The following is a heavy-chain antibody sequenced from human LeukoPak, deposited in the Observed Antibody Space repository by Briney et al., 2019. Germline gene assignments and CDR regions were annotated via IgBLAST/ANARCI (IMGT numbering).Heavy chain of an antibody. D-gene: IGHD2-15*01. CDR1: GFTVSSNY. Sequence: RTGGSLRLSCAASGFTVSSNYMSWVRQAPGKGLEWVSVIYSGGSTYYAASVKGRFTISRDNSKNTLYLQMNSLRAEDTAVYYCARDLISGGMRAFDIWGQGTMVTVSS. J-gene: IGHJ3*02. V-gene: IGHV3-53*01. CDR3: ARDLISGGMRAFDI. CDR2: IYSGGST.